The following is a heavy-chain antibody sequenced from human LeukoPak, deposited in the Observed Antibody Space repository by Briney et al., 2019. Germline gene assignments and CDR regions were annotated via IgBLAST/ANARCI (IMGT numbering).Heavy chain of an antibody. V-gene: IGHV4-59*12. Sequence: PSETLSLTCTVSGGSISSYYWSWIRQPPGKGLEWIGYIYYSGSTNYNPSLKSRVTISVDTSKNQFSLKLSSVTAADTAVYYCARALPDYYGSGSYYNLGYWGQGTLVTVSS. CDR1: GGSISSYY. D-gene: IGHD3-10*01. CDR3: ARALPDYYGSGSYYNLGY. CDR2: IYYSGST. J-gene: IGHJ4*02.